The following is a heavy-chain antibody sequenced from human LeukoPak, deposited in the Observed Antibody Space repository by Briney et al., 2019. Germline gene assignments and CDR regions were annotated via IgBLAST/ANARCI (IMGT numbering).Heavy chain of an antibody. CDR1: GGSISSYY. Sequence: SETLSLTCTVSGGSISSYYWSWIRQPAGKGLEWIGRIYTSGSTNYNPSLKSRVTMSVGTSKNQFSLKLSSVTAADTAVYYCARDEDYSNYFDYWGKGTLVTVSS. J-gene: IGHJ4*02. D-gene: IGHD4-11*01. CDR2: IYTSGST. CDR3: ARDEDYSNYFDY. V-gene: IGHV4-4*07.